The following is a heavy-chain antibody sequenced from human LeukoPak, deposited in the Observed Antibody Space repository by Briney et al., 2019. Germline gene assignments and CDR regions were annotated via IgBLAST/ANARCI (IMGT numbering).Heavy chain of an antibody. CDR2: ISWNSGSI. Sequence: GGSLRLSCAGSGFIFNNYAMHWVRQPPGKGLEWVSGISWNSGSIDYADSVKGRFTISRDDAKNSLYLQMNSLRVEDTAFYYCAKDNRRHYTSGPNPDSLHWGQGALVTVSS. CDR1: GFIFNNYA. D-gene: IGHD6-19*01. CDR3: AKDNRRHYTSGPNPDSLH. J-gene: IGHJ4*02. V-gene: IGHV3-9*01.